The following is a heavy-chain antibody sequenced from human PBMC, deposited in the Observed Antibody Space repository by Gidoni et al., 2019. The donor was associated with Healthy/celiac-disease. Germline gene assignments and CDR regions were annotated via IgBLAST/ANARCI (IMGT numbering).Heavy chain of an antibody. CDR1: GFTFSSYW. J-gene: IGHJ6*02. CDR3: ARDNSSSWYFRPDYYYYYYGMDV. Sequence: EVQLVESGGGLVQPGGSLRLSCAASGFTFSSYWTHWVRQAPGKGLVWVSRINSDGSSTSYADSVKGRFTISRDNAKNTLYLQMNSLRAEDTAVYYCARDNSSSWYFRPDYYYYYYGMDVWGQGTTVTVSS. V-gene: IGHV3-74*01. D-gene: IGHD6-13*01. CDR2: INSDGSST.